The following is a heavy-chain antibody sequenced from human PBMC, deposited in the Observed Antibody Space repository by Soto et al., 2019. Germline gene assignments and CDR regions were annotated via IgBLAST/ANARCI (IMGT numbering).Heavy chain of an antibody. CDR1: GFTFSSYG. Sequence: QVQLVESGGGVVQPGRSLRLSCAASGFTFSSYGMHWVRQAPGKGLEWVAVIWYDGSNENYADSVKGRFTISRDNSRNTLYLQVTSLRAEDTALYYCARDRRGSGWYDYFDYWGQGTLVTVSS. J-gene: IGHJ4*02. CDR3: ARDRRGSGWYDYFDY. V-gene: IGHV3-33*01. D-gene: IGHD6-19*01. CDR2: IWYDGSNE.